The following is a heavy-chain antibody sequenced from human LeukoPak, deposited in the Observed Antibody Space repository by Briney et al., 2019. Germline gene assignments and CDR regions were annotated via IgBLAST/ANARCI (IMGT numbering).Heavy chain of an antibody. D-gene: IGHD3-10*01. CDR2: IKQGGSEK. CDR1: GFTFSSYW. CDR3: AKEKAFTMLIH. Sequence: GGSLRLSCAASGFTFSSYWMGWVRQAPGKGLEWVANIKQGGSEKYYVDSVKGRFTISRDNAKNSLYLQMNSLRAEDTAVYYCAKEKAFTMLIHWGQGTLVTVSS. J-gene: IGHJ4*02. V-gene: IGHV3-7*03.